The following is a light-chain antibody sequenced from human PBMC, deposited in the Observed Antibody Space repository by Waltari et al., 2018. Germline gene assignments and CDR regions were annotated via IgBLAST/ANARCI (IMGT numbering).Light chain of an antibody. CDR1: HSNIGSNF. Sequence: QSVLTQSPSVSETPGQKITISCSGSHSNIGSNFVNWYQQVPGTAPKLLIYENSQRPTGFPDRFSASTSGTSASLAISGLQSQDEADYYCAAWDDGLRGPAFGGGTKVTVL. V-gene: IGLV1-47*01. J-gene: IGLJ2*01. CDR3: AAWDDGLRGPA. CDR2: ENS.